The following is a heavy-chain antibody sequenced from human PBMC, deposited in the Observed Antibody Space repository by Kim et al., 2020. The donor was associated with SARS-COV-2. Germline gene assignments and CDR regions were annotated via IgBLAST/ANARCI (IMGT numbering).Heavy chain of an antibody. D-gene: IGHD2-15*01. CDR1: GYSFNSYA. CDR3: ARYVHGGSPLHYNIYYMDV. CDR2: INTNTGDP. Sequence: ASVKVSCKASGYSFNSYAINWVRQAPGQGLEWMGWINTNTGDPTFARGSTGRFVFSLDTSVSTAYLQISNLKPDDTAVYYCARYVHGGSPLHYNIYYMDVWGEGTTVTVSS. J-gene: IGHJ6*03. V-gene: IGHV7-4-1*02.